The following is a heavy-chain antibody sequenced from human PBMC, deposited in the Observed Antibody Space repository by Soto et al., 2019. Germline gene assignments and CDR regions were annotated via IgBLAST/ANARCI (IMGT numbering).Heavy chain of an antibody. Sequence: PSETLSLTCTVSGGSISSYYWSWIRQPPGKGLEWIGYIYYSGSTNYNPSLKSRVTISVDTSKNQFSLKLSSVTAADTAVYYCARRYGVYFDYWGQGTXVTVSS. CDR3: ARRYGVYFDY. CDR2: IYYSGST. V-gene: IGHV4-59*08. CDR1: GGSISSYY. J-gene: IGHJ4*02. D-gene: IGHD4-17*01.